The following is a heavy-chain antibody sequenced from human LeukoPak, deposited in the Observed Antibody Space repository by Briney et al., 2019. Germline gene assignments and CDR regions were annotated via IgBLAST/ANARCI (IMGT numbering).Heavy chain of an antibody. CDR3: ARVGGEHDY. V-gene: IGHV4-34*01. D-gene: IGHD4-17*01. CDR2: INHSGST. J-gene: IGHJ4*02. Sequence: SETLSLTCTVSGGSISSYYWSWIRQPPGKGLEWIGEINHSGSTNYNPSLKSRVTISVDTSKNQFSLKLSSVTAADTAVYYCARVGGEHDYWGQGTLVTVSS. CDR1: GGSISSYY.